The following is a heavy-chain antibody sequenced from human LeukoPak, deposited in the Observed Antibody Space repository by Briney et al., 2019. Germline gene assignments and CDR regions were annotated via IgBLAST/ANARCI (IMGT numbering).Heavy chain of an antibody. CDR3: ATDIFAATWFGDLDAFDI. D-gene: IGHD3-10*01. CDR2: INPNSGGT. V-gene: IGHV1-2*02. CDR1: GYTFTGYY. J-gene: IGHJ3*02. Sequence: ASVKVSCKASGYTFTGYYMHWVRQAPGQGLEWMGWINPNSGGTSYPQKFQGRVTMTRDTSISTAYMELSRLRSDDTAVYYCATDIFAATWFGDLDAFDIWGQGTMVTVSS.